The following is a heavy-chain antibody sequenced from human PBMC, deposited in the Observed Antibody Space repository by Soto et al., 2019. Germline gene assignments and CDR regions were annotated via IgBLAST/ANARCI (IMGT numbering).Heavy chain of an antibody. D-gene: IGHD3-22*01. CDR3: ARGSGSYPLPYFDY. V-gene: IGHV4-30-4*01. Sequence: SETLSLTCAVSDDSMSSGHYYWSWIRQPPGKGLEWIGYIYYSGSTYYNPSLKSRLTISVDKSKNQFSLKLSSVTAADTAFYYCARGSGSYPLPYFDYWGQKTLVTVSS. CDR2: IYYSGST. CDR1: DDSMSSGHYY. J-gene: IGHJ4*02.